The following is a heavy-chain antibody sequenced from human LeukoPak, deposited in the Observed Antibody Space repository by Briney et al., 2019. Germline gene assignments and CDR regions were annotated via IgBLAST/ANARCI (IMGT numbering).Heavy chain of an antibody. J-gene: IGHJ3*02. CDR3: ARHSYYYDGSSAFDI. CDR2: IYYSGST. V-gene: IGHV4-59*08. D-gene: IGHD3-22*01. CDR1: GGSISSYY. Sequence: SETLSLTCTVSGGSISSYYWSWIRQPPGKGLEWIGYIYYSGSTNYNPSLKSRVTISVDTSKNQFSLKLSSVTAADTAVYYCARHSYYYDGSSAFDIWGQGTMVTVSS.